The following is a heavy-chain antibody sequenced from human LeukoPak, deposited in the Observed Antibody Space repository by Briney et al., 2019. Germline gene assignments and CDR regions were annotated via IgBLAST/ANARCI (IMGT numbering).Heavy chain of an antibody. V-gene: IGHV3-33*01. J-gene: IGHJ6*02. Sequence: PGGSLRLSCAASGFTFSSYGMHWVRQAPGKGLEWVAVIWYDGSNKYYADPVKGRFTISRDNSKNTLYLQMNSLRAEDTAVYYCARLGGDRYYYYYYYGMDVWGQGTTVTVSS. D-gene: IGHD2-21*02. CDR2: IWYDGSNK. CDR1: GFTFSSYG. CDR3: ARLGGDRYYYYYYYGMDV.